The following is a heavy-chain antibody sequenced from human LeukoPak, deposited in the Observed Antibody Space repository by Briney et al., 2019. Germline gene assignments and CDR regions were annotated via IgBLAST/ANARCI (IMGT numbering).Heavy chain of an antibody. CDR1: GFTFSSYA. CDR2: ISGSGGST. Sequence: GGSLRLSCAASGFTFSSYAMSWVRQAPGKGLEWVSAISGSGGSTYYADSVKGRFTISRDNSKNTLYLQMNSLRAEDTAVYYCANVADSSGWYRLIGYWGQGTLVTVSS. CDR3: ANVADSSGWYRLIGY. D-gene: IGHD6-19*01. J-gene: IGHJ4*02. V-gene: IGHV3-23*01.